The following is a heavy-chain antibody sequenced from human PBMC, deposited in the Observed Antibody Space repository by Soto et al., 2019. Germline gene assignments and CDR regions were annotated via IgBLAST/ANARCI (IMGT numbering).Heavy chain of an antibody. J-gene: IGHJ4*02. CDR1: GFTFSSYG. D-gene: IGHD6-13*01. CDR2: IWYDGSNQ. Sequence: QVQVVESGGGVVQPGRSMRLSCAASGFTFSSYGMHWVRQAPGKGLEWLALIWYDGSNQYYADSVKGRFTISRDNSKNTLYLQMNSLRAEDTAVYYCARAVLAAAGAGDPYYFDYWGQGTLVTVSS. CDR3: ARAVLAAAGAGDPYYFDY. V-gene: IGHV3-33*01.